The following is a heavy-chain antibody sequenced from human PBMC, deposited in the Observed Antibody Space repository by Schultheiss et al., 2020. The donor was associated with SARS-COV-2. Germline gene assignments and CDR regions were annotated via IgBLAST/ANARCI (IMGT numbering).Heavy chain of an antibody. J-gene: IGHJ4*02. CDR1: GFTFSSYA. D-gene: IGHD6-13*01. Sequence: GGSLRLSCAASGFTFSSYAMSWVRQAPGKGLEWVAVISYDGSNKYYVDSVKGRFTISRDNSKNTLYLQMNSLRAEDTAVYYCAKGGHSSPNAGPGGYWGQGTLVTVSS. CDR2: ISYDGSNK. V-gene: IGHV3-30*18. CDR3: AKGGHSSPNAGPGGY.